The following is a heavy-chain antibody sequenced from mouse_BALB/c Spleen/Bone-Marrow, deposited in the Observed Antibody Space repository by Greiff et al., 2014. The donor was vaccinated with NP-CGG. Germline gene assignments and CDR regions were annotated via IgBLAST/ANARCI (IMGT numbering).Heavy chain of an antibody. CDR3: ARRRSHDY. J-gene: IGHJ2*01. CDR1: GYAFTNYW. V-gene: IGHV1-63*02. Sequence: VQLQESGAELVRPGTSVKISCKASGYAFTNYWLGWVKQRPGHGLEWIGDIYPGSGNTYYTEKFKGKATLTADTSSSTAYMQLSSLTSEDSAVYFCARRRSHDYWGQGTILTVSS. CDR2: IYPGSGNT.